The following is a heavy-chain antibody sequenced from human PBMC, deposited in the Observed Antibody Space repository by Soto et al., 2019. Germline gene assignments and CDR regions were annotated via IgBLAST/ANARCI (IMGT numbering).Heavy chain of an antibody. CDR1: GYTFTSYA. J-gene: IGHJ4*02. CDR3: ARDGVSGTFEY. V-gene: IGHV1-3*01. Sequence: GASVKVSCKASGYTFTSYAIHWVRQAPLQMLEWMGCINAGNGNTKYSQKFQGRVTITRDTSASTAYMELSSLRSEDTAVDYCARDGVSGTFEYWGQGTLVTLSS. CDR2: INAGNGNT. D-gene: IGHD1-26*01.